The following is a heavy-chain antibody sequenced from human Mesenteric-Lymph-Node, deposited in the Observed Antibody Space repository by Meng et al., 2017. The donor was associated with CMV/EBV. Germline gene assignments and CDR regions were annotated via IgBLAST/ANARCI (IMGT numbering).Heavy chain of an antibody. D-gene: IGHD4-11*01. J-gene: IGHJ4*02. CDR3: ARDTVARGVDY. CDR2: IFYTGSS. Sequence: GSLRLSCTVSGGSISTYNWNWIRQSPGKGLEWIGNIFYTGSSNYNPSLKSRVTISVDTSKNQFSLKLRSVTTADTAVYYCARDTVARGVDYWGQGTLVTVSS. V-gene: IGHV4-59*01. CDR1: GGSISTYN.